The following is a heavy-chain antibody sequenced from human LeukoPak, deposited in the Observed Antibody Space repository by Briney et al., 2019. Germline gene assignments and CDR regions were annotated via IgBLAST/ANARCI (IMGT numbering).Heavy chain of an antibody. CDR2: ISYSGST. CDR3: ARRSDAFDI. CDR1: GGSISSNN. Sequence: SETLSLTCTVSGGSISSNNWSWIRQPPGKGLEWIGYISYSGSTNYNPSLKSRVTISVDASKNQFSLKVNSVTAADTAVYYCARRSDAFDIWGQGTMVTVSS. J-gene: IGHJ3*02. V-gene: IGHV4-59*08. D-gene: IGHD1-26*01.